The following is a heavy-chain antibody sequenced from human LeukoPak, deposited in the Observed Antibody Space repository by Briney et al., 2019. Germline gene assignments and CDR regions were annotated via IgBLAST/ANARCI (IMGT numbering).Heavy chain of an antibody. J-gene: IGHJ4*02. Sequence: HPGGSLRLTCAASGFSFGSYAMSWVRQAPGKGLEWVSAISGSGGSTYYADSVKGRFTISRDNSKKTLYLQMNSVRVEDTAIYYCARDWKCDHWGQGTLVTVSS. V-gene: IGHV3-23*01. D-gene: IGHD1-1*01. CDR1: GFSFGSYA. CDR2: ISGSGGST. CDR3: ARDWKCDH.